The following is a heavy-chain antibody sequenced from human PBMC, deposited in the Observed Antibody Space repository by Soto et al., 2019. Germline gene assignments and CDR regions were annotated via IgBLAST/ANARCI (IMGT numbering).Heavy chain of an antibody. J-gene: IGHJ3*02. V-gene: IGHV4-4*02. CDR1: GGSISSSNW. D-gene: IGHD2-15*01. CDR3: ARFKDQVKDAFDI. Sequence: QVQLQESGPGLVKPSGTLSLTCAVSGGSISSSNWWSWVRQPPGKGLEWIGEIYHSGRTNYNPSLNRPVSIPVDKSKNQFSLKLSSVTAADTAVYYCARFKDQVKDAFDIWGQGTMVTVSS. CDR2: IYHSGRT.